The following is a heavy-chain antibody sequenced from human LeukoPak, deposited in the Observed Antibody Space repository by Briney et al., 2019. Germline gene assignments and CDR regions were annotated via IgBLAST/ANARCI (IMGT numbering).Heavy chain of an antibody. D-gene: IGHD2-21*01. Sequence: GGSLRLSCAASGFTFSSYRMSWVRQALGKGLEWVANIKQDGSEKYYVDSVKGRFTISRDNAKNSLYLQMNSLRAEDTAVYYCARVRGVVIATCFDYWGQGTLVTASS. J-gene: IGHJ4*02. CDR3: ARVRGVVIATCFDY. V-gene: IGHV3-7*01. CDR2: IKQDGSEK. CDR1: GFTFSSYR.